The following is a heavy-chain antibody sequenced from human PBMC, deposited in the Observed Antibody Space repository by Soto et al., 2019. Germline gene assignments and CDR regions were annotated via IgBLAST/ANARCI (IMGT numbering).Heavy chain of an antibody. D-gene: IGHD3-22*01. CDR2: IVVGSGNT. V-gene: IGHV1-58*01. CDR3: ARVKGSGYHNWFDP. J-gene: IGHJ5*02. CDR1: GFTFTSSA. Sequence: SVKVSCKASGFTFTSSAVQWVRQARGQRLEWIGWIVVGSGNTNYAQKLQGRVTMTTDTSTSTAYMELRSLRSDDTAVYYCARVKGSGYHNWFDPWGQGTLVTVSS.